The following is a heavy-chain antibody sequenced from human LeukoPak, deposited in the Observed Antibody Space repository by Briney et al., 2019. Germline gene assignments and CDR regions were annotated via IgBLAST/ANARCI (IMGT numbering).Heavy chain of an antibody. D-gene: IGHD3-10*01. CDR2: ISPDGGGE. V-gene: IGHV3-23*01. Sequence: GGSLRLSCAASGFTFSSYAMSWVRQAPGKGLEWVSAISPDGGGEYNADSVKGRFTTSRDNSKNTVHLQMNSLRAEDRAVYYCAKVFSYYALIYFDYWGQGTLVT. CDR1: GFTFSSYA. J-gene: IGHJ4*02. CDR3: AKVFSYYALIYFDY.